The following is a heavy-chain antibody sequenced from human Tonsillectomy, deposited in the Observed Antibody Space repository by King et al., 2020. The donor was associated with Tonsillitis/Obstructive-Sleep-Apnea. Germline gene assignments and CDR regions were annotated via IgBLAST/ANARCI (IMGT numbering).Heavy chain of an antibody. CDR3: TRGGGVGAIGYAFDI. Sequence: VQLVESGGGLVEPGRSLRLSCTASGFTFGDYAMSWFRQAPGKGLEWVGLIRRKAYGVTTEYAESGKGSFTISRDDSKRIAYLQMNSLKTEDTAVYYCTRGGGVGAIGYAFDICGQGTLVTVSS. D-gene: IGHD3-16*01. J-gene: IGHJ3*02. CDR1: GFTFGDYA. CDR2: IRRKAYGVTT. V-gene: IGHV3-49*03.